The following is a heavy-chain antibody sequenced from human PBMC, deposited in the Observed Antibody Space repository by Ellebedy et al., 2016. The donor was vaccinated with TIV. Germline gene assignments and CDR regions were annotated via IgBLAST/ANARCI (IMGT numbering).Heavy chain of an antibody. CDR1: GFTFDDYA. CDR2: ISWNSGSI. D-gene: IGHD4-17*01. Sequence: SLKISXAASGFTFDDYAMHWVRQAPGKGLEWVSGISWNSGSIGYADSVKGRFTISRDNAKNSLYLQMNSLRAEDTALYYCAKDMATVTYYYYYGMDVWGQGTTVTVSS. V-gene: IGHV3-9*01. CDR3: AKDMATVTYYYYYGMDV. J-gene: IGHJ6*02.